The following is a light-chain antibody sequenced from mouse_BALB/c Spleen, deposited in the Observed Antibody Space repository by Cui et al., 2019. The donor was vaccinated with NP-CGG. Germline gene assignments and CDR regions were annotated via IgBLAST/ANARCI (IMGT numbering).Light chain of an antibody. Sequence: HGVVSQGCALTTSPGETVTLTCRSSTGAVTTNNYANWVQEKPDHLFTGLIGGTNNRAPGVPARFSGSLIGDKAALTITGAQTEDEAIYFCALWYSNHWVFGGGTKLTVL. CDR3: ALWYSNHWV. J-gene: IGLJ1*01. V-gene: IGLV1*01. CDR2: GTN. CDR1: TGAVTTNNY.